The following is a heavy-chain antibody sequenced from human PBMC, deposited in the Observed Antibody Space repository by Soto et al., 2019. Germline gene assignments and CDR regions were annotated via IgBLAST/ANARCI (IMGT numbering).Heavy chain of an antibody. J-gene: IGHJ3*02. V-gene: IGHV4-4*07. D-gene: IGHD6-13*01. Sequence: SETLSLTCTVSGGSLNSYYWTWIRQPAGKGLEWIGRIFTSGSTNYNPTLKSRVTMSVDTSKNQFSLKLSSVTAADTAVYYCAAYNSTLGTFDIWGQGTMVTVSS. CDR3: AAYNSTLGTFDI. CDR2: IFTSGST. CDR1: GGSLNSYY.